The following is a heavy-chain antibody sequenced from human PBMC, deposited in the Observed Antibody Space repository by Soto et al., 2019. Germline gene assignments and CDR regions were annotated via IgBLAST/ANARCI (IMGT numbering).Heavy chain of an antibody. CDR3: ASPDEIWADY. J-gene: IGHJ4*02. V-gene: IGHV4-34*01. D-gene: IGHD2-15*01. Sequence: PSETLSLTCAVYGGSFSGYYWSWIRQPPGKGLEWIGEINHSGSTNYNPSLKSRVTISVDTSKNQFSLKLSSVTAADTAVYYCASPDEIWADYWGQGTLVTVSS. CDR1: GGSFSGYY. CDR2: INHSGST.